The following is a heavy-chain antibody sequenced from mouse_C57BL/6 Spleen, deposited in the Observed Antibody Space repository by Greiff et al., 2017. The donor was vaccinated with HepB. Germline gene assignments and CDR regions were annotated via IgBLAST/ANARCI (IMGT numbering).Heavy chain of an antibody. CDR2: INPSSGYT. Sequence: QVQLKQSGAELAKPGASVKLSCKASGYTFTSYWMHWVKQRPGQGLEWIGYINPSSGYTKYNQKFKDKATLTADKSSSTAYMQLSSLTYEDSAVYYCASPLWSPYAMDYWGQGTSVTVSS. J-gene: IGHJ4*01. CDR1: GYTFTSYW. D-gene: IGHD1-1*02. CDR3: ASPLWSPYAMDY. V-gene: IGHV1-7*01.